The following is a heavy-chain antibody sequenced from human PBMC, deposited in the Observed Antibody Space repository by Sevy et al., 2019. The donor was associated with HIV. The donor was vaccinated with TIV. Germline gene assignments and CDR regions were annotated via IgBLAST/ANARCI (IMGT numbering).Heavy chain of an antibody. J-gene: IGHJ6*02. CDR2: INWNGGST. D-gene: IGHD2-2*01. Sequence: GGSLRLSCAASGFTFDDYGMSWVRQAPGKGLEWVSGINWNGGSTGYADSVKGRFTISRDNAKNSLYLQMNSLRADDTALYYCAGEGGSCSSTSCYGAYYYYGMDVWGQGTTVTVSS. CDR1: GFTFDDYG. CDR3: AGEGGSCSSTSCYGAYYYYGMDV. V-gene: IGHV3-20*04.